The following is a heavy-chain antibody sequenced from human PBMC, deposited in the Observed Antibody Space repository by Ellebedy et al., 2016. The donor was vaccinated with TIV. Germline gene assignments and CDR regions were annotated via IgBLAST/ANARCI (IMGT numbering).Heavy chain of an antibody. CDR1: GGSFSGYY. CDR3: ARGVKEWELLANYFDY. J-gene: IGHJ4*02. Sequence: SETLSLTXAVYGGSFSGYYWSWIRQPAGKGLEWIGRIYTSGSTNYNPSLKSRVTMSVDTSKNQFSLKLSSVTAADTAVYYCARGVKEWELLANYFDYWGQGTLVTVSS. D-gene: IGHD1-26*01. V-gene: IGHV4-59*10. CDR2: IYTSGST.